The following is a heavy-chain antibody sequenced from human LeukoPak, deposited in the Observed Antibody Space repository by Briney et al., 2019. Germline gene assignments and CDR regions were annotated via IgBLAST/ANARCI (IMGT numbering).Heavy chain of an antibody. CDR1: VYTLTELS. D-gene: IGHD2-15*01. Sequence: GASVKVSCKVSVYTLTELSMHWVRQAPGKGLEWMGGFDPEDGETIYAQKFQGRVTMTEDTSTDTAYMELSSLRSEDTAVYYCATVESGGSWDYFDYWGQGTLVTVSS. CDR3: ATVESGGSWDYFDY. V-gene: IGHV1-24*01. CDR2: FDPEDGET. J-gene: IGHJ4*02.